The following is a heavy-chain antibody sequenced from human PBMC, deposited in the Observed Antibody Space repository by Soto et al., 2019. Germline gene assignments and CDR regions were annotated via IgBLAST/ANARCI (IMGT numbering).Heavy chain of an antibody. V-gene: IGHV3-30*18. D-gene: IGHD6-19*01. CDR1: GFTFSSYG. CDR3: AKDETSSGWYDF. Sequence: GGSLRLSCAASGFTFSSYGMHWVRQAPGKGLEWVAVISYDGSNKYYADSVKGRFTISRDNSKNTLYLQMNSLRAEDTAVYYCAKDETSSGWYDFWGQGTLVTVS. J-gene: IGHJ4*02. CDR2: ISYDGSNK.